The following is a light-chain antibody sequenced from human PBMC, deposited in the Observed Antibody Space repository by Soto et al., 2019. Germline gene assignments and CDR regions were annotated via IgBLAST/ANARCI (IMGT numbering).Light chain of an antibody. CDR1: QSVSNN. CDR2: GAS. V-gene: IGKV3-15*01. J-gene: IGKJ1*01. CDR3: QQYNNWPPWT. Sequence: EIVLTPSPGTLSLSPGESAPLSCRASQSVSNNYLAWYQQKPGQAPRLLIYGASTRATGIPARFSGSGSGTEFTLTISSLQSEDFAVYYCQQYNNWPPWTFGQGTKVDI.